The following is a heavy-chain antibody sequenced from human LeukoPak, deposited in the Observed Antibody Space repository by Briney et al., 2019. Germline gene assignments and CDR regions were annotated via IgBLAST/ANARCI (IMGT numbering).Heavy chain of an antibody. J-gene: IGHJ4*02. CDR1: GGSISSSSYY. D-gene: IGHD6-19*01. V-gene: IGHV4-39*07. CDR3: ARGTGIAVAAPFDY. CDR2: IYYSGST. Sequence: SETLSLTCTVSGGSISSSSYYWGWIRQPPGKGLEWIGSIYYSGSTYYNPSLKSRVTISVDTSKNQFSLKLSSVTAADTAVYYCARGTGIAVAAPFDYWGQGTLVAVSS.